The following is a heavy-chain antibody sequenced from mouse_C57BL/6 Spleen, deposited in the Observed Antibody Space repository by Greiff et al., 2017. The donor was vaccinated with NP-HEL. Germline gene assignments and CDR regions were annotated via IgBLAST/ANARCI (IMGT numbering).Heavy chain of an antibody. CDR1: GFTFSSYA. CDR2: ISDGGSYT. V-gene: IGHV5-4*01. J-gene: IGHJ2*01. D-gene: IGHD5-5*01. CDR3: ARDRGLPRCYFDY. Sequence: EVKVVESGGGLVKPGGSLKLSCAASGFTFSSYAMSWVRQTPEKRLEWVATISDGGSYTYYPDNVKGRFTISRDNAKNNLYLQMSHLKSEDTAMYYCARDRGLPRCYFDYWGQGTTLTVSS.